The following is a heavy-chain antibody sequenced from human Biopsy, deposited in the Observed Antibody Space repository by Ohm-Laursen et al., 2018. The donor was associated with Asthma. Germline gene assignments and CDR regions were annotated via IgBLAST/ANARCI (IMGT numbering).Heavy chain of an antibody. Sequence: SLRLSCTASGFTFSSYGMYWVRQATGKGLEWVAVISYDGSNKYYADSVKGRFTISRDNSKNTLYLQMNSLRAEDTAVYYCAKDTEGRYDFWSGLSYNYYGMDVWGQGTTVTVSS. V-gene: IGHV3-30*18. J-gene: IGHJ6*02. D-gene: IGHD3-3*01. CDR2: ISYDGSNK. CDR3: AKDTEGRYDFWSGLSYNYYGMDV. CDR1: GFTFSSYG.